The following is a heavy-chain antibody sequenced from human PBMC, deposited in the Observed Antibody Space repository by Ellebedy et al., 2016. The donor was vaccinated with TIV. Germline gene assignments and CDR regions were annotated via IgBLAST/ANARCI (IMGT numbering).Heavy chain of an antibody. CDR3: VRIRLGDEYNVGDC. J-gene: IGHJ4*02. CDR1: EITINKNW. V-gene: IGHV3-7*03. CDR2: IEEDSSAT. D-gene: IGHD5-24*01. Sequence: GGSLRLSCVASEITINKNWMIWVRQAPGQGLEWVANIEEDSSATYYVDSVKGRFTIFRDNAKTSVYLQMNSLRVEDTAIYYCVRIRLGDEYNVGDCWGQGTLVTVSS.